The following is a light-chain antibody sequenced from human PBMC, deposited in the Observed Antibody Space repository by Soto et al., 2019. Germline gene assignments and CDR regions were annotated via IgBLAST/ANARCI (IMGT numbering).Light chain of an antibody. CDR1: QSVSSSY. V-gene: IGKV3-20*01. Sequence: EIVLTQSPGTLSLSPGERATLSCRASQSVSSSYLTWYQQKPGQAPRLLLYGASSRATGIPDRFSGSGSGTDFTLTISRLEPEDFAGYFCQQYDNSRWTFGQGTKVDIK. CDR2: GAS. J-gene: IGKJ1*01. CDR3: QQYDNSRWT.